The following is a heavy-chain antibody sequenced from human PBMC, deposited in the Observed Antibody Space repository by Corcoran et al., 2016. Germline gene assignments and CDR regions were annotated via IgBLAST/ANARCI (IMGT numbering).Heavy chain of an antibody. CDR2: IFSNDEK. V-gene: IGHV2-26*01. D-gene: IGHD2-15*01. CDR1: GFSLSNARMG. J-gene: IGHJ5*02. CDR3: ARISVVVVAARLYNWFDP. Sequence: QVTLKESGPVLVKPTETLTLTCTVSGFSLSNARMGVSWIRQPPGKALEWLAHIFSNDEKSYSTSLKGRLTISKDTSKSQVVLTMTNMDPVDTATYYCARISVVVVAARLYNWFDPWGQGTLVTVSS.